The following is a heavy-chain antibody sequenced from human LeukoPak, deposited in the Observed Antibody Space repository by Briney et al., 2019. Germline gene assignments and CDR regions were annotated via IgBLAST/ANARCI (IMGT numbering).Heavy chain of an antibody. CDR2: IYHSGST. Sequence: SQTLSLTCAVSGGSISSGGYCWSWIRQPPGKGLEWIGYIYHSGSTYYNPSLKSRVTISIDKSKNQFSLNLSSVTAADTAVYYCARAWGFWGQGTLVTVSS. J-gene: IGHJ4*02. D-gene: IGHD7-27*01. CDR3: ARAWGF. V-gene: IGHV4-30-2*01. CDR1: GGSISSGGYC.